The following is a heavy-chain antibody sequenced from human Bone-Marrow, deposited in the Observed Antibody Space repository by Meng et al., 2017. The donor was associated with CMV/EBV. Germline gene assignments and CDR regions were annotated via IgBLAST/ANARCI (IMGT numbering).Heavy chain of an antibody. D-gene: IGHD2-21*02. V-gene: IGHV3-73*01. CDR1: GFIFRGSS. Sequence: LSCATSGFIFRGSSIHGVRQSSGKGPEWLGRIRNRANNYATMYAASVTGRFTISRDDSGNMAYLQMNSLKIEDTAVYYCARLGSDPDYWGQGTLVTVSS. CDR2: IRNRANNYAT. J-gene: IGHJ4*02. CDR3: ARLGSDPDY.